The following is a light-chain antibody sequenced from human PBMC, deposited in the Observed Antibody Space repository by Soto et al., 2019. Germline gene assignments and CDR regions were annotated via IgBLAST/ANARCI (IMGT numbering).Light chain of an antibody. Sequence: EIVLTQSPATMSLSPRQSHTLSCLASQSVSSYFAWYQQKPGQAPSLLIDDASSAATGIPARFSGSGSGTDFTLTISSLEPEDFAVYYCQQRSNWPITFGQGTRLEIK. J-gene: IGKJ5*01. V-gene: IGKV3-11*01. CDR3: QQRSNWPIT. CDR2: DAS. CDR1: QSVSSY.